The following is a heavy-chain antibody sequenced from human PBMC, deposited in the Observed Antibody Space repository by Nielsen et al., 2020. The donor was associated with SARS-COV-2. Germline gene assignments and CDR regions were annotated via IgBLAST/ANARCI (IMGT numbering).Heavy chain of an antibody. J-gene: IGHJ5*02. V-gene: IGHV4-39*01. CDR3: ARIRGAAAVPNFRFDP. CDR1: GCSIIISSYY. CDR2: IYYSGST. Sequence: SETLSLTCTVSGCSIIISSYYWGWIRHPPGKGLEWIGSIYYSGSTYYNPSLKSRVTISVDTSKNQFSLKLSSVTAADTAVYYCARIRGAAAVPNFRFDPWGQGTLVTVSS. D-gene: IGHD6-13*01.